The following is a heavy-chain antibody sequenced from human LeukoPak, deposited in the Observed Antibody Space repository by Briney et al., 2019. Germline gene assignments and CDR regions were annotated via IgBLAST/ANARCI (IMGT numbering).Heavy chain of an antibody. CDR3: ASGRFLDDSIPNWYFDL. D-gene: IGHD3-22*01. CDR2: IYYSGSS. V-gene: IGHV4-59*01. J-gene: IGHJ2*01. Sequence: SGTLSLTCTVCGGSISSYYWSGVRQPPGKGVEGIGCIYYSGSSNYNPSLKSRVTVSVDTSKNQFSLKLSPVTAADTAVYYCASGRFLDDSIPNWYFDLWGRGTLVTVSS. CDR1: GGSISSYY.